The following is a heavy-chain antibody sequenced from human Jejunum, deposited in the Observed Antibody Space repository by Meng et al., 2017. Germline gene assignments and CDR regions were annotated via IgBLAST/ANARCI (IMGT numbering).Heavy chain of an antibody. CDR3: ARADYVRYFDL. J-gene: IGHJ2*01. V-gene: IGHV4-4*02. D-gene: IGHD3-10*02. CDR1: GGSIESNNW. CDR2: VYHSGST. Sequence: VQLQESGPGLVKPLETLSLPCAVSGGSIESNNWWTWIRQPPGQGLEWIGEVYHSGSTHYNPSLQSRVTISIDNSKNRFSLSLNSVTAADTAIYYCARADYVRYFDLWGRGTLVTVSS.